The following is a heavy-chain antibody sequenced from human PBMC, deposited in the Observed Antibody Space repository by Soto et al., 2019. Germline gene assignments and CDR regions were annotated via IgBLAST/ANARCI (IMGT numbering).Heavy chain of an antibody. V-gene: IGHV4-59*01. CDR3: ARVRLDYDFWSGYGYGMDV. CDR1: GGSISSYY. D-gene: IGHD3-3*01. Sequence: SETLSLTCTVSGGSISSYYWSWIRQPPGKGLEWIGYIYYSGSTNYNPSLKSRVTISVDTSKNQFSLKLSSVTAADTAVYYCARVRLDYDFWSGYGYGMDVWGQRTTVTVSS. J-gene: IGHJ6*02. CDR2: IYYSGST.